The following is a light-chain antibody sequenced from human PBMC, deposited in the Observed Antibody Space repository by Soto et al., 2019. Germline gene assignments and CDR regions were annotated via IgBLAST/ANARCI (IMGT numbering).Light chain of an antibody. CDR1: QSISTY. CDR2: AAS. Sequence: IQMTQSPSSLSASVGDRVTITCRASQSISTYLNWYQQKAGLAPKLLIYAASSLQSGVPSRFSGSGSGTDFTLTISSLQPEDFATYYCQQTYSTPPKFGQGTKVDIK. J-gene: IGKJ1*01. V-gene: IGKV1-39*01. CDR3: QQTYSTPPK.